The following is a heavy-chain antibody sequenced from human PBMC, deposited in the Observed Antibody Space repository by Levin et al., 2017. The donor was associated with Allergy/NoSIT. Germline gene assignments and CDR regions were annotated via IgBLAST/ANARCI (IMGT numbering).Heavy chain of an antibody. CDR3: ARERSGIAVAGTLFGDAFEI. V-gene: IGHV4-39*02. CDR2: IYYSGST. Sequence: PSETLSLTCTVSGGSISSSSYYWGWIRQPPGKGLEWIGSIYYSGSTYYNPSLKSRVTISVDTSKNQFSLRLSSVTAADTAVYLCARERSGIAVAGTLFGDAFEIWGQGTMVTVSS. J-gene: IGHJ3*02. D-gene: IGHD6-19*01. CDR1: GGSISSSSYY.